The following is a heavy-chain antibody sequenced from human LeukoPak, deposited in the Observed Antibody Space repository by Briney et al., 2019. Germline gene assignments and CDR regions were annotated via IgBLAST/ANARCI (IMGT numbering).Heavy chain of an antibody. CDR3: ARGGLGYYYGSSGDY. CDR1: GYTFTSNY. Sequence: GASVKVSCKAFGYTFTSNYMHWVRQAPGQGPEWMGVISPSGGSTTYAQKLQGRVTMTTDTSTSTAYMELRSLSSDDTAVYYCARGGLGYYYGSSGDYWGQGTLVTVSS. J-gene: IGHJ4*02. D-gene: IGHD3-10*01. CDR2: ISPSGGST. V-gene: IGHV1-46*01.